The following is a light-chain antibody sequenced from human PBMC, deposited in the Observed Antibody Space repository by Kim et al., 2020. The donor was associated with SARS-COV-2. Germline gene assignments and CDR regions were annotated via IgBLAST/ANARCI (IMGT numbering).Light chain of an antibody. CDR3: QSYDSGRWV. CDR2: GSS. CDR1: TSNIGAGHD. Sequence: PGQRFTTSCTGSTSNIGAGHDVHWYQHLPGTAPKVLIYGSSNRPSGVPDRFSGSKSGTSASLAITGLQAEDEGDYYCQSYDSGRWVFGGGTQLTVL. V-gene: IGLV1-40*01. J-gene: IGLJ3*02.